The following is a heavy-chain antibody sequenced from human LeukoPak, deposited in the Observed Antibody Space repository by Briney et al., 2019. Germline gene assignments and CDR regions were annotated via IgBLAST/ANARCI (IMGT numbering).Heavy chain of an antibody. CDR2: ISGSGGST. J-gene: IGHJ4*02. V-gene: IGHV3-23*01. Sequence: GGSLRLSCAASGFTFSSYAMSWVRQAPGKGLEWASAISGSGGSTYYADSVKGRFTISRDNSKNTLYLQMNSLGAEDTAVYYCAKEGDILTGYQWGQGTLVTVSS. D-gene: IGHD3-9*01. CDR1: GFTFSSYA. CDR3: AKEGDILTGYQ.